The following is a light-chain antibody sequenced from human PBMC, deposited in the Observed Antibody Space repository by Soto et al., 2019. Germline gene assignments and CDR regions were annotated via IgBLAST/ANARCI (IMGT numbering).Light chain of an antibody. V-gene: IGLV2-14*01. CDR2: DVS. CDR1: SSDAGGYNY. CDR3: SSYTSSSTLDYV. Sequence: SALTQPASVSGSPGQSITISCTGTSSDAGGYNYVSWYQQHPGKAPKLMIYDVSNRPSGVSNRFSGSKSGNTASLTISGLQAEDEADYYCSSYTSSSTLDYVFGTGTKVTV. J-gene: IGLJ1*01.